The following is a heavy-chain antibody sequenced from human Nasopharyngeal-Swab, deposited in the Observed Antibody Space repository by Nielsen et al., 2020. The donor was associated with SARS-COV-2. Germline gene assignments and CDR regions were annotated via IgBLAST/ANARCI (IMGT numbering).Heavy chain of an antibody. CDR1: GLSFSEFW. D-gene: IGHD5-12*01. CDR3: ARDRGYYAFDY. Sequence: GGSLRLSCAASGLSFSEFWMYWVRQAPGKGLEWVASINKDGSEKYYGDSVRGRFTTSRDNAENSLSLQMNSLRGEDTAVHYCARDRGYYAFDYWGQGTLVTVSS. CDR2: INKDGSEK. V-gene: IGHV3-7*01. J-gene: IGHJ4*02.